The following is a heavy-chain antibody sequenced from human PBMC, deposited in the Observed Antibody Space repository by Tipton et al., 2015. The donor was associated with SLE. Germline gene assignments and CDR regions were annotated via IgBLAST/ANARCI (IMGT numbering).Heavy chain of an antibody. CDR1: GGSISSYY. CDR2: IYTSGGT. CDR3: ATLGDAFDI. V-gene: IGHV4-4*07. J-gene: IGHJ3*02. Sequence: LRLSCTVSGGSISSYYWSWIRQPAGKGLEWIGRIYTSGGTNYNPSLKSRVTMSVDTPKNQFSLKLSSVTAADTAVYYCATLGDAFDIWGHGTMVPVSS.